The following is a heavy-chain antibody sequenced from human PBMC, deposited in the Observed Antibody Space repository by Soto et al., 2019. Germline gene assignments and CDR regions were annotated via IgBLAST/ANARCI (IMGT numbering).Heavy chain of an antibody. V-gene: IGHV4-34*01. Sequence: SETLSLTCAVYGGSFSGYYWSWIRQPPGKGLEWIGEINHSGSTNYNPSLKSRVTISVDTSKNQFSLKLSSVTAADTAVYYCARDGGSSSDLDYWGQGTLVTVSS. CDR1: GGSFSGYY. CDR3: ARDGGSSSDLDY. J-gene: IGHJ4*02. CDR2: INHSGST. D-gene: IGHD6-6*01.